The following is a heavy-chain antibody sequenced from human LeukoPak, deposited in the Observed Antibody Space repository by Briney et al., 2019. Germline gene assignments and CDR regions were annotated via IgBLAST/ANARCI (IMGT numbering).Heavy chain of an antibody. V-gene: IGHV3-7*01. CDR2: IKQDGSEK. CDR1: GFTFSSYW. D-gene: IGHD2-15*01. Sequence: GGSLRLSCAASGFTFSSYWMSWVRQAPGKGLEWVANIKQDGSEKYYVDSVKGRFTISRDNAKNSLYLQMNSLRAEDTAVYYCARDAPSYDYCSGGSCYFDYWGQGTLVTVSS. CDR3: ARDAPSYDYCSGGSCYFDY. J-gene: IGHJ4*02.